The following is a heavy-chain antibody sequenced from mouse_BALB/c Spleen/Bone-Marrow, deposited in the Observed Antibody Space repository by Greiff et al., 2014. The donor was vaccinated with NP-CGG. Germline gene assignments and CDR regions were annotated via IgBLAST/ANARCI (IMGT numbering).Heavy chain of an antibody. D-gene: IGHD2-4*01. CDR3: ARHAYYDQTEVSFVY. J-gene: IGHJ3*01. Sequence: EVMLVESGGGLVKSGGSLKLSCAASGFSFNSYGMSWVRQTPEKRLEWVATISGGGSYTFYPDSVKGRFTISRDNAKNNPYLQLSSLRSEDTALYYCARHAYYDQTEVSFVYWRQGTLVPVSA. CDR2: ISGGGSYT. V-gene: IGHV5-9-2*01. CDR1: GFSFNSYG.